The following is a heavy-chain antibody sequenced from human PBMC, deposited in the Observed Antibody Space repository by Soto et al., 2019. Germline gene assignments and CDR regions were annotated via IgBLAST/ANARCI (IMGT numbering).Heavy chain of an antibody. CDR3: ARVASIAPKNWFDP. V-gene: IGHV3-21*01. CDR1: GFTFSSYS. CDR2: ISSSSSYI. Sequence: GGSLRLSCAASGFTFSSYSMNWVRQAPGKGLEWVSSISSSSSYIYYADSVKGRFTISRDNAKNSLYLQMNSLRAEDTAVYYCARVASIAPKNWFDPWGQGTLITVSS. D-gene: IGHD6-6*01. J-gene: IGHJ5*02.